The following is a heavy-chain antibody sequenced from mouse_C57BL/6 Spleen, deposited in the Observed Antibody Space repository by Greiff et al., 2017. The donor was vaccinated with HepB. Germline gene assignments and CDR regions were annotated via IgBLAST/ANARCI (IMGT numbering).Heavy chain of an antibody. V-gene: IGHV1-82*01. D-gene: IGHD2-4*01. CDR3: ARSHDYASAY. CDR1: GYAFSSSW. CDR2: IYPGDGDT. Sequence: QVQLQQSGPELVKPGASVKISCKASGYAFSSSWMNWVKQRPGKGLEWIGRIYPGDGDTNYNGKFKGKATLTADKSSSTADMQLSSLTSEDSAVYVCARSHDYASAYWGQGTLATDSA. J-gene: IGHJ3*01.